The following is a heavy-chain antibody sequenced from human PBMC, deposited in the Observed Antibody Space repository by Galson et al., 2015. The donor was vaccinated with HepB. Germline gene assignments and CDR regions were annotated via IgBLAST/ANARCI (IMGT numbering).Heavy chain of an antibody. CDR3: ARDVTMETGGMDV. V-gene: IGHV3-7*01. J-gene: IGHJ6*02. CDR1: GFTFSSYW. Sequence: SLRLSCAASGFTFSSYWMSWVRQAPGKGLEWVANIKQDGSEKYYVDSVKGRFTITRDNAKNSLYLQMNSLRAEDTAVYYCARDVTMETGGMDVWGQGTTVTVSS. D-gene: IGHD3-10*01. CDR2: IKQDGSEK.